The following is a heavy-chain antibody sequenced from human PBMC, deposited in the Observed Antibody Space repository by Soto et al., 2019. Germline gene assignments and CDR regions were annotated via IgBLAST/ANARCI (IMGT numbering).Heavy chain of an antibody. CDR2: ISVKNGNT. J-gene: IGHJ4*02. Sequence: QVQLVQSGDEVKKPGASVKVSCEASGYTFSNYGISWVRQAPGQGLEWMGWISVKNGNTKYAQKLQDRVTMTRDTSTWTAYMELRSLRSDDTALYYCGRDEAGSSWLIDYGGQGTLVTVSS. D-gene: IGHD6-13*01. CDR1: GYTFSNYG. V-gene: IGHV1-18*01. CDR3: GRDEAGSSWLIDY.